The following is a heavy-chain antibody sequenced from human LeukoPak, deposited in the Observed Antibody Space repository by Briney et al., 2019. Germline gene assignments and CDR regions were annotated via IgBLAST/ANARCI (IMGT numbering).Heavy chain of an antibody. Sequence: SETLSLTCAVYGRSLSGYYWSWIRHPPRKGLEWIGEINHSGSTNYHPSLKSRVTISVDTSKNQFSLKLSSVTAADTAVYYCARDIINLGGLDYYDSSGYYQLLDYWGQGTLVTVSS. V-gene: IGHV4-34*01. CDR3: ARDIINLGGLDYYDSSGYYQLLDY. CDR2: INHSGST. J-gene: IGHJ4*02. CDR1: GRSLSGYY. D-gene: IGHD3-22*01.